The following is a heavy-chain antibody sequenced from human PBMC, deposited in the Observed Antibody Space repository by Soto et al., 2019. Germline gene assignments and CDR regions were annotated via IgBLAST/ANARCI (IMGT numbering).Heavy chain of an antibody. V-gene: IGHV1-69*02. Sequence: QVQLVQSGTEVKKPGSSVKVSCKASGGTFGNYPINWVRQAPGQGLEWMGSIFPLTDIPDYAQNFQARLTISADKSTSTAYMELSSLTSDDTAIYFCARGPLVVLNYFESWGQGTLVTVSS. J-gene: IGHJ4*02. CDR3: ARGPLVVLNYFES. CDR2: IFPLTDIP. CDR1: GGTFGNYP.